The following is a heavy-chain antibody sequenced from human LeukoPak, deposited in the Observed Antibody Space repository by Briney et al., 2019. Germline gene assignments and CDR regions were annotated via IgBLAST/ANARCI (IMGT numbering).Heavy chain of an antibody. D-gene: IGHD6-19*01. CDR1: GGTFSSYA. CDR2: IIPIFGIA. Sequence: SVKVSCKASGGTFSSYAISWVRQAPGQGLEWMGRIIPIFGIANYAQKFQGRVTITADKSTSTAYMELSSLRSEDTAVYYCARETGYSSGWYNYWGQGTLVTVSS. CDR3: ARETGYSSGWYNY. J-gene: IGHJ4*02. V-gene: IGHV1-69*04.